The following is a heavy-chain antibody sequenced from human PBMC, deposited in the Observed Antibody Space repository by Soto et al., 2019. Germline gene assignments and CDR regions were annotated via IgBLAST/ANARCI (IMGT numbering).Heavy chain of an antibody. CDR1: GYTFSNYD. CDR3: AKVSRKGSAIDFDY. Sequence: QVQLVQSGAELKKPGASVKVSCKASGYTFSNYDMNWVRQATGQGPEWIGWVNPNNGDTGYAQKFQGRVTLTTDIPTTTLYMELTSLRSEDTAVYYCAKVSRKGSAIDFDYWGQGTLITVSS. D-gene: IGHD3-10*01. J-gene: IGHJ4*02. V-gene: IGHV1-8*01. CDR2: VNPNNGDT.